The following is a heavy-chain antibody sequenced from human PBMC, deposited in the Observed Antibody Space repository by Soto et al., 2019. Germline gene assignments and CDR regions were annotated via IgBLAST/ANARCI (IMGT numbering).Heavy chain of an antibody. V-gene: IGHV1-3*01. D-gene: IGHD2-2*01. CDR2: INAGNGNT. CDR3: ARDRECSSTSCYSPPRNWFDP. Sequence: ASVKVSCTASGYTFTSYAMHWVRQAPAQRQERMGWINAGNGNTKYSQTFQGRVTITRDTSASTAYRELSSLRSEDTAVYYCARDRECSSTSCYSPPRNWFDPWGQGTLVTVSS. J-gene: IGHJ5*02. CDR1: GYTFTSYA.